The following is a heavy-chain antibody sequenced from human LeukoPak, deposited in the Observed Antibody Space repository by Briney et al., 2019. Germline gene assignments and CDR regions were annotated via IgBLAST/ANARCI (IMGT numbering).Heavy chain of an antibody. J-gene: IGHJ3*02. CDR1: GYTFTNYD. Sequence: ASVKVSCKASGYTFTNYDINWVRQATGQGLEWMGWMNPNNGNTGYAQKFQGRVTMTRDTSISTAYMELSRLRSDDTAVYYCASAVLRYFDWLESGAFDIWGQGTMVTVSS. CDR3: ASAVLRYFDWLESGAFDI. CDR2: MNPNNGNT. V-gene: IGHV1-8*01. D-gene: IGHD3-9*01.